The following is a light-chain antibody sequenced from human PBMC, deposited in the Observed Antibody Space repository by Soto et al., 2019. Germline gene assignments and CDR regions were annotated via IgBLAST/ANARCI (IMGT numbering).Light chain of an antibody. Sequence: EIVMTQSPASLSVSPGETATLSCRASQSVGSSLAWYQQKPGQAPSLLIYAASTRATGVPATFSGSGSGTDFTLTISSLQSEDFAVYYCQQYNNWPRTFGQGTKVEVK. CDR3: QQYNNWPRT. CDR1: QSVGSS. J-gene: IGKJ1*01. CDR2: AAS. V-gene: IGKV3-15*01.